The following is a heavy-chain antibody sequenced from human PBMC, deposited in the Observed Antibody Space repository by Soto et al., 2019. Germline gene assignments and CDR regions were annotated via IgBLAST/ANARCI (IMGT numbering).Heavy chain of an antibody. CDR2: IYYSGST. CDR1: GGSISSYY. Sequence: SETLSLTCTVSGGSISSYYWSWIRQPPGKGLEWIGYIYYSGSTNYNPSLKSRVTISVDTSKNQFSLKLSSVTAADTAVYYCARLTAYCSGGSCFDAFDIWGQGTMVTVSS. D-gene: IGHD2-15*01. V-gene: IGHV4-59*08. CDR3: ARLTAYCSGGSCFDAFDI. J-gene: IGHJ3*02.